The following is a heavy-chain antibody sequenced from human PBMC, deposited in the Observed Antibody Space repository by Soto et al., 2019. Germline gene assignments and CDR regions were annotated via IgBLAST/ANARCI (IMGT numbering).Heavy chain of an antibody. D-gene: IGHD6-19*01. Sequence: EGALRLSCSASGFAFSSYAMHWVRRAPGKGLEWVAVISYDASNKYYADSVKGRFTISRDNSKKTMYLQMSSLRAEDTAVYYCARPFSSGWYGDFDFWGQGTLVTFSS. V-gene: IGHV3-30-3*01. CDR1: GFAFSSYA. J-gene: IGHJ4*02. CDR2: ISYDASNK. CDR3: ARPFSSGWYGDFDF.